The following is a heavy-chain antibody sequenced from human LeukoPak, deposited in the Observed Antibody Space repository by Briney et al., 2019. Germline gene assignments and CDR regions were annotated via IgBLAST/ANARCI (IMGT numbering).Heavy chain of an antibody. D-gene: IGHD3-9*01. V-gene: IGHV4-61*02. CDR3: ARVLRYFDWLPIDY. Sequence: SETLPLTCTVSGDSISSGSYYWSWLRQPAGKGLEWIGRIYTSGSTNYNPSLKSRVTISVDTSKNQFSLKLSSVTAADTAVYYCARVLRYFDWLPIDYWGQGTLVTVSS. CDR2: IYTSGST. J-gene: IGHJ4*02. CDR1: GDSISSGSYY.